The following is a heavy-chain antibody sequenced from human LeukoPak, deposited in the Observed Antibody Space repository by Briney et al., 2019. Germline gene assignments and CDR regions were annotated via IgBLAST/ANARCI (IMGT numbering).Heavy chain of an antibody. D-gene: IGHD3-10*01. CDR2: MNPNRGNT. CDR1: GYTFTSYD. CDR3: ARVFLGRGVMALGY. V-gene: IGHV1-8*01. J-gene: IGHJ4*02. Sequence: ASVKVSCKASGYTFTSYDINWVRQATGQGLEWMGWMNPNRGNTGYAQNLQGRVTMTRNTSISTAYMELSSLRYEDTAVYYCARVFLGRGVMALGYWGQGTLVTVCS.